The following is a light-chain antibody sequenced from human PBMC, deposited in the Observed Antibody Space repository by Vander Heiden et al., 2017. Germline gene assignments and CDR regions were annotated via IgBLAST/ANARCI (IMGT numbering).Light chain of an antibody. Sequence: QPALPPPAPVSGSPGQPIPIFCTRPTRDAGGYNYVSWYQQHPGKAPRLMIYDVSNRPSGISNRFSGSKSGNSAFLTISGLQAEDAADYYCSSYTSSSTLGVFGTGTKVTVL. CDR3: SSYTSSSTLGV. CDR1: TRDAGGYNY. V-gene: IGLV2-14*03. CDR2: DVS. J-gene: IGLJ1*01.